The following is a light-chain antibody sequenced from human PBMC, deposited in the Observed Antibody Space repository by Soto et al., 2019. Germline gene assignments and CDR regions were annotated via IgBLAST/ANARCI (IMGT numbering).Light chain of an antibody. J-gene: IGKJ1*01. CDR2: GAS. CDR1: QSVNIY. V-gene: IGKV3D-15*01. CDR3: QQRGNWPWT. Sequence: IVMRPSPATLSDSPWECATLSCLASQSVNIYLAWDQHIPGQAPRLLIFGASSRATGIPARFSGSGSGTEFNLTISSLQSEDFAVYYCQQRGNWPWTFGQGTKVDI.